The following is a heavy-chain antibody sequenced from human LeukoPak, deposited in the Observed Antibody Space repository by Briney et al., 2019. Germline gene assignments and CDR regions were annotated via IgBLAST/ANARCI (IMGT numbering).Heavy chain of an antibody. V-gene: IGHV1-46*01. D-gene: IGHD6-19*01. CDR2: INPSGGST. CDR1: GYTFTSYY. Sequence: ASVKVSCKASGYTFTSYYMHWVRQAPGQGLEWMGIINPSGGSTSYAQKFQGRVTMTGDMSTSTVYMELSSLRSEDTAVYYCAREQYSSGWTTVYYYYYYMDVWGKGTTVTVSS. CDR3: AREQYSSGWTTVYYYYYYMDV. J-gene: IGHJ6*03.